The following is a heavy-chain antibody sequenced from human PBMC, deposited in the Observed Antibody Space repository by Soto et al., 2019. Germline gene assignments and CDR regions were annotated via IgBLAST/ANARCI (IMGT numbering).Heavy chain of an antibody. CDR3: ARLTFDYGDPGYYYYYMDV. Sequence: SETLSLTCTVSGGSISSYYWSWIRQPPGKGLEWIGYIYYSGSTNYNPSLKSRVTISVDTSKNQFSLKLSSVTAADTAVYYCARLTFDYGDPGYYYYYMDVWGKGTTVTVSS. D-gene: IGHD4-17*01. CDR2: IYYSGST. J-gene: IGHJ6*03. V-gene: IGHV4-59*08. CDR1: GGSISSYY.